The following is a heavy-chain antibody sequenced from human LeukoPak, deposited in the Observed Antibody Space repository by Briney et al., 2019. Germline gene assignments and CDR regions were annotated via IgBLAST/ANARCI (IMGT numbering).Heavy chain of an antibody. V-gene: IGHV4-38-2*02. J-gene: IGHJ4*02. Sequence: SETLSLTCTVSGYSISSGYYWGWIRQPPGKGLEWIGSIYHSGSTSYNPSLKSRVTISVDTSKNHFSLKLSSVTAADTAVYYCARGERGSDYWGQGTLITVSS. CDR3: ARGERGSDY. D-gene: IGHD5-24*01. CDR2: IYHSGST. CDR1: GYSISSGYY.